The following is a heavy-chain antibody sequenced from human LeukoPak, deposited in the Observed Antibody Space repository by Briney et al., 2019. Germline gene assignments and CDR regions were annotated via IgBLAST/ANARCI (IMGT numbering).Heavy chain of an antibody. CDR1: GYTFTSYY. D-gene: IGHD6-6*01. Sequence: ASVKVSCKASGYTFTSYYMHWVRQAPGQGLEWMGIINPSGGTTNFAQKFQGRVTLPRDTSTSTVYMELSSLRSDDTALYYCARDWSSSYFFEYWGQGTLVTVSS. CDR2: INPSGGTT. J-gene: IGHJ4*02. CDR3: ARDWSSSYFFEY. V-gene: IGHV1-46*01.